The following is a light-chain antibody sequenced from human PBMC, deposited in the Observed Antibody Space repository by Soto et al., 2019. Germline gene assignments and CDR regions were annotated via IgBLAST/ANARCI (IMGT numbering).Light chain of an antibody. Sequence: QSVLTQPASVAGSPGQSITFSCTGTSSDVGSYNLVSWYQQHPGKAPKVIIYEVIKRPSGVSNRFSGSKSGNTASLTISGLQAEDEADYYCCSYAGSTSLVFGGGTKVTVL. CDR2: EVI. V-gene: IGLV2-23*02. CDR3: CSYAGSTSLV. CDR1: SSDVGSYNL. J-gene: IGLJ2*01.